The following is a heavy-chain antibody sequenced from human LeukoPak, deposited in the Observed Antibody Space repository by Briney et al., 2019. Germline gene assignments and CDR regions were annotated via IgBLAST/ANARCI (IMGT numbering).Heavy chain of an antibody. CDR1: GGSISSGGYY. Sequence: SSETLSLTCTVSGGSISSGGYYWRWLRQQPGKGLEWIGYIYYSGSTYYNPSLKSRVTISVDTSKNQCSLKLSSVTAADTAVYYCARSAGSCYSYDYWGQGTLVTVSS. CDR3: ARSAGSCYSYDY. V-gene: IGHV4-31*03. CDR2: IYYSGST. J-gene: IGHJ4*02. D-gene: IGHD2-15*01.